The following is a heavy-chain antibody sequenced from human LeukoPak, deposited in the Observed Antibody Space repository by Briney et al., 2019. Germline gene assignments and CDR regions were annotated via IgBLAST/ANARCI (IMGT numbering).Heavy chain of an antibody. D-gene: IGHD3-3*01. J-gene: IGHJ4*02. CDR1: EFTFSSYW. CDR3: TWSGLKIES. V-gene: IGHV3-15*01. CDR2: IKKKSDGATT. Sequence: GGSLRLSCAASEFTFSSYWMSWVRQAPGKGLEWLGQIKKKSDGATTAYAAPVKGRFTISRDDSKNTLFLQMNSLKTEDTALYYCTWSGLKIESWGQGTLVTVSS.